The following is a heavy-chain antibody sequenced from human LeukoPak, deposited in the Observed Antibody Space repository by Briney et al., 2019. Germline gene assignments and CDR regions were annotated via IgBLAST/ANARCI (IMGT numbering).Heavy chain of an antibody. D-gene: IGHD7-27*01. Sequence: GGSLRLSCAASGFTFSSYVMSGGRQAPVKGRELLSSVNSGGSTYYADSVKGRFTISRDNSKNTLYLEMNSLRAEDTAIYYCAKSFSSPTWGPVGCWGQGILLTVSS. V-gene: IGHV3-23*01. CDR2: VNSGGST. CDR1: GFTFSSYV. J-gene: IGHJ4*02. CDR3: AKSFSSPTWGPVGC.